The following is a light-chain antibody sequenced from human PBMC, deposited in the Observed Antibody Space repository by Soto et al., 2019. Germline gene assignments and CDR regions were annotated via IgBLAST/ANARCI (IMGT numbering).Light chain of an antibody. V-gene: IGKV3-20*01. Sequence: EIVLTQSPGTLSSSPGERATLSCRASQSVTSTYIAWYQQNPGQAPRLLIYGASSRATGIPDRFGGSGSGTDFTPTISRLEPEDFVVYFCQQYGRSPPFTFGQGTKVEIK. CDR3: QQYGRSPPFT. J-gene: IGKJ2*01. CDR1: QSVTSTY. CDR2: GAS.